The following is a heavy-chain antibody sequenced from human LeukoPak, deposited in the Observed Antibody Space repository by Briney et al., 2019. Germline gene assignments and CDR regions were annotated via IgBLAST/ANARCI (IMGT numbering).Heavy chain of an antibody. CDR3: ATGEVVPGAFDY. CDR2: FDPEDGET. Sequence: ASVKVSCKVSGYTLTEFSMHCVRQAPGKGLEWMGGFDPEDGETIYAQKFQGRVTMTEDTSTDTAYMELSSLRSEDTAVYYCATGEVVPGAFDYWGQGTLVTVSS. V-gene: IGHV1-24*01. CDR1: GYTLTEFS. D-gene: IGHD1-26*01. J-gene: IGHJ4*02.